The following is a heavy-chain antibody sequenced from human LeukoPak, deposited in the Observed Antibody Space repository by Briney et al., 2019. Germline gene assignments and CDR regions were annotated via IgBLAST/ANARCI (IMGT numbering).Heavy chain of an antibody. D-gene: IGHD3-22*01. Sequence: LGGSLRLSCAASGFTFSSYAMSWVRQAPGKGLEWVSTISDSGGSTYYADSVKGRFTISRDNSKNTLYLQMNSLRAEDTAVYCCAKKPSSGYYYIDYWGQGTLVTVSS. J-gene: IGHJ4*02. CDR1: GFTFSSYA. CDR2: ISDSGGST. CDR3: AKKPSSGYYYIDY. V-gene: IGHV3-23*01.